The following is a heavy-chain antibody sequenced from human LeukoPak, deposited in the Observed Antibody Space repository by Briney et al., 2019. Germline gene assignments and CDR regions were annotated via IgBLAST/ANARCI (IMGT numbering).Heavy chain of an antibody. CDR2: IYPGDSDT. Sequence: GESLKISCKGSGYSFTSYWIGWVRQMPGKGLEWMGIIYPGDSDTRYSPSFQGQVTISADKSISTAYLHWSSLKASDTAMYYCARLVDSYYYGSGSYDYWGQGTLVTVSS. CDR1: GYSFTSYW. V-gene: IGHV5-51*01. J-gene: IGHJ4*02. CDR3: ARLVDSYYYGSGSYDY. D-gene: IGHD3-10*01.